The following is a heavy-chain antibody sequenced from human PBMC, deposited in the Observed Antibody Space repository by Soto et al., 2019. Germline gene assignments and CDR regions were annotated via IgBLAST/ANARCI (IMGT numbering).Heavy chain of an antibody. V-gene: IGHV1-3*05. CDR2: INGGNGNT. Sequence: QVQLVQSGAEEKKPGASVKVSCKASGYTFTSYAMHWVRQAPGQRLEWMGWINGGNGNTKYSQKFQGRVTITRDTPASTAYMELSSLRSEDTAVYYCARVSGWYHLAYWGQGTLVTVSS. D-gene: IGHD6-19*01. CDR3: ARVSGWYHLAY. CDR1: GYTFTSYA. J-gene: IGHJ4*02.